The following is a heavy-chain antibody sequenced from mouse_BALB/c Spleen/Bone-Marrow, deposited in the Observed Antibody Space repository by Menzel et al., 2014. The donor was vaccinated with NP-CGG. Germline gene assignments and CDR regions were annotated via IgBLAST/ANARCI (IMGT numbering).Heavy chain of an antibody. Sequence: DVMLVESGGGLVQPGGSRKLSCAASGFTFSSFGMHWVRQAPEKGLEWVAYISSGSSTIYYGDTVMGRFTISRDNSKNTLFLQMTSLRSEDTATYYCVRSGSSSGYFDYWGQGTTLTVSS. CDR3: VRSGSSSGYFDY. CDR2: ISSGSSTI. D-gene: IGHD1-1*01. CDR1: GFTFSSFG. J-gene: IGHJ2*01. V-gene: IGHV5-17*02.